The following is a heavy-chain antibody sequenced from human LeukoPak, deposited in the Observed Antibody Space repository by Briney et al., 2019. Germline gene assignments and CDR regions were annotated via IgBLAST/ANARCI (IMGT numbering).Heavy chain of an antibody. J-gene: IGHJ4*02. CDR1: GGSFSGYY. V-gene: IGHV4-34*01. CDR3: ARVVYGSGSYSLDY. D-gene: IGHD3-10*01. Sequence: SETLSLTCAVYGGSFSGYYWSWIRQPPGKGLEWIGEINHSGSTNYNPSLKSRVTISVDTSKNQFSLKLSSVTAADTAVYYCARVVYGSGSYSLDYWGQGTLVTVSS. CDR2: INHSGST.